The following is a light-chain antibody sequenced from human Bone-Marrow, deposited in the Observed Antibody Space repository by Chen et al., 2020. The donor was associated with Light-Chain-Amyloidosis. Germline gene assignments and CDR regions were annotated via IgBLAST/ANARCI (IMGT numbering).Light chain of an antibody. CDR2: EDD. CDR3: QSYQGSGQGV. J-gene: IGLJ3*02. CDR1: SGSIATNY. V-gene: IGLV6-57*01. Sequence: NFMLTQPHSVSESPGKTVIISCTRSSGSIATNYVQWYQQRPGSSPTTVIYEDDQRPSGVPDRFSGSIDRSSNSASLTIAGLKAEDEADYYCQSYQGSGQGVFGGGTKLTVL.